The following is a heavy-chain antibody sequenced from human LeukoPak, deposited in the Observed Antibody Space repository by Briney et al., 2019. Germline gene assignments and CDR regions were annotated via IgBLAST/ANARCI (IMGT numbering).Heavy chain of an antibody. V-gene: IGHV3-48*03. D-gene: IGHD1-26*01. Sequence: GGSLRLSCAASGFTFSSYEMNWVRQAPVKGQEWVSYISSSGSTIYYADSVRGRFTISRDNAKYSLYLQMNSLSVEDTAVYYCARDGVGGDGFDYWGQGTLVTVAS. CDR3: ARDGVGGDGFDY. CDR1: GFTFSSYE. J-gene: IGHJ4*02. CDR2: ISSSGSTI.